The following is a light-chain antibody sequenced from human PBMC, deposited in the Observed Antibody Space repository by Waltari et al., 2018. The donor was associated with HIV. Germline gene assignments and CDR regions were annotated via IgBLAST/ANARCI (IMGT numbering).Light chain of an antibody. CDR3: SSYTSSSSWV. Sequence: QSALTQPASVSGSPGQSITISCTGTSSDVGDYNYVSWYQQHPGNAPKLMIYDVTNRPSGVSNRFSGSKSGNTASLTISGLQAEDEADYYCSSYTSSSSWVFG. CDR1: SSDVGDYNY. J-gene: IGLJ3*02. CDR2: DVT. V-gene: IGLV2-14*03.